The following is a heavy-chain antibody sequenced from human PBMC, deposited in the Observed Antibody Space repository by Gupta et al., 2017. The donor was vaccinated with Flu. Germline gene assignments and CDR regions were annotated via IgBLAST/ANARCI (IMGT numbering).Heavy chain of an antibody. J-gene: IGHJ5*02. V-gene: IGHV3-9*01. CDR3: ARDTAQTPGMAVSGIDA. Sequence: AMHWVRQVAGKGLGWVSAVSWSSGKRVNAGSVKGRFNISRDNAKNSLYLQMNSLRPEDTALCYGARDTAQTPGMAVSGIDAWGQGTRVTVSS. CDR1: A. CDR2: VSWSSGKR. D-gene: IGHD6-19*01.